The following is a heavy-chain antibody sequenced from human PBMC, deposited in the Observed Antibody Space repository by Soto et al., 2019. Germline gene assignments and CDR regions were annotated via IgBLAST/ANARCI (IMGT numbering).Heavy chain of an antibody. CDR2: ISGSGSST. J-gene: IGHJ4*02. CDR3: ARMGPLCSSTSCPFKYYFDY. D-gene: IGHD2-2*01. V-gene: IGHV3-23*01. CDR1: GFTFSSYA. Sequence: TGGFLRLSCAASGFTFSSYAMSWVRQAPGKGLEWVSAISGSGSSTYYADSVKGRFTISRDNAKNTLYLQMKSLRAEDTAVYYCARMGPLCSSTSCPFKYYFDYWGQGTLVTVSS.